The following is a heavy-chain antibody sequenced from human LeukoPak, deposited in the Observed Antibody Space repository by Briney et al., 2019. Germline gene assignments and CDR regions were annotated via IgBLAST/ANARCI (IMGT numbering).Heavy chain of an antibody. CDR1: GFTFSSYW. CDR2: IYSGGST. V-gene: IGHV3-66*01. CDR3: ATYYYGSGSYFFDY. D-gene: IGHD3-10*01. J-gene: IGHJ4*02. Sequence: GGSLRLSCAASGFTFSSYWMHWVRQAPGKGLEWVSVIYSGGSTYYADSVKGRFTISRDNSKNTLYLQMNSLRAEDTAVYYCATYYYGSGSYFFDYWGQGTLVTVSS.